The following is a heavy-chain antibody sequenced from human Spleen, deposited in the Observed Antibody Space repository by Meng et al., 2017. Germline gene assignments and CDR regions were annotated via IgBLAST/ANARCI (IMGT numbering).Heavy chain of an antibody. CDR1: GGSFSGYY. D-gene: IGHD3-22*01. Sequence: SETLSLTCAVNGGSFSGYYWSWIRQPPGKGLEWIGEINHSGSTNYNPSLKSRVTISIDTSKNQFFLKMFSVTAADTAVYYCARGRLETTMIVVVITGMIYYFDYWGQGTLVTVSS. J-gene: IGHJ4*02. CDR2: INHSGST. V-gene: IGHV4-34*01. CDR3: ARGRLETTMIVVVITGMIYYFDY.